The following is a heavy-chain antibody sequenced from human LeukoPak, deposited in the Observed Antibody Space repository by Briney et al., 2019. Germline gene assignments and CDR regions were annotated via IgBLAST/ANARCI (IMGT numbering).Heavy chain of an antibody. J-gene: IGHJ4*02. CDR2: IWYDGINE. CDR1: GFTFSSSG. V-gene: IGHV3-33*06. CDR3: AKSFGYSRSWFDY. D-gene: IGHD6-13*01. Sequence: PGGSLRLSCVSSGFTFSSSGMHWVRQAPGKGLEWVALIWYDGINEYYADSVKGRFTISRDNSKNTLYLQMNSLRAEDTAVYYCAKSFGYSRSWFDYWGQGTPVAVSS.